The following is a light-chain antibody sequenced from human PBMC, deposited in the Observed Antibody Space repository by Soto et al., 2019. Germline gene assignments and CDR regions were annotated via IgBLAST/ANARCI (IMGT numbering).Light chain of an antibody. V-gene: IGKV3-11*01. J-gene: IGKJ4*01. CDR1: QSVSSY. CDR2: DAS. Sequence: EIVLTQSPATLSLSPGERATLSCRASQSVSSYLAWYQQKPGQAPRLLIYDASNRATGIPARFSGSGSGTDFTLTVSSLEPVDFAVYYCHQRSAWPLTFGGGTKVEIK. CDR3: HQRSAWPLT.